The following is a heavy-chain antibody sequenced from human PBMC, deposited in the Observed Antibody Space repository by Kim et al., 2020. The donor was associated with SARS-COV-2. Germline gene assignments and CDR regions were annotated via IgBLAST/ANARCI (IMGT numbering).Heavy chain of an antibody. J-gene: IGHJ6*02. CDR1: GFTFSSYA. V-gene: IGHV3-23*03. Sequence: GGSLRLSCAASGFTFSSYAMSWVRQAPGKGLEWVSGTDSGGSSTYYADSVKGRFTISRDNSKNTLYLQMNSLRAEDTAVYYCAKNLRATMAGIDVWGQGTTVTVSS. CDR2: TDSGGSST. CDR3: AKNLRATMAGIDV. D-gene: IGHD3-10*01.